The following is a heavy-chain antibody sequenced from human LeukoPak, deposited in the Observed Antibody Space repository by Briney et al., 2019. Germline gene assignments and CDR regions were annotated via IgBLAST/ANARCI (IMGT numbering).Heavy chain of an antibody. J-gene: IGHJ4*02. V-gene: IGHV3-21*06. CDR2: ISSGGNYK. Sequence: PGESLRLSCATSGFTFSSYAMDWVRQAPGKGLEWVSSISSGGNYKYYGDSVWGRFTISRDDAKNSLYLEMNSLRAEDTAVYYCARDTRQTSVTIFDSWGQGTLVIVSS. CDR3: ARDTRQTSVTIFDS. D-gene: IGHD4-17*01. CDR1: GFTFSSYA.